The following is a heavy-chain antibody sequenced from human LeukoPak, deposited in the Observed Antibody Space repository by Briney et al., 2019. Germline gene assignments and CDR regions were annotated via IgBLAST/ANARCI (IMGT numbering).Heavy chain of an antibody. CDR1: GFSFSSYA. J-gene: IGHJ3*02. Sequence: GGSLRLSCATSGFSFSSYALHWVRQAPGKGLEWVSAISGSGGSTYYADSVKGRFTISRDNSKNTLYLQMNSLRAEDTAVYYCAKETGYSSGRNAFDIWGQGTMVTVSS. V-gene: IGHV3-23*01. CDR3: AKETGYSSGRNAFDI. CDR2: ISGSGGST. D-gene: IGHD6-19*01.